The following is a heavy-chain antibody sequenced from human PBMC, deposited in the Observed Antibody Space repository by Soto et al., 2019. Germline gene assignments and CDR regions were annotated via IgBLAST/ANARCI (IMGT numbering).Heavy chain of an antibody. CDR1: GGTFSSYA. CDR2: IIPIFGTA. V-gene: IGHV1-69*13. J-gene: IGHJ4*02. D-gene: IGHD4-17*01. CDR3: ARDRTTVVTLDY. Sequence: GASVKVSCKASGGTFSSYAISWVRQAPGQGLEWMGGIIPIFGTANYAQKFQGRVTITADESTSTAYTELSSLRSEDTAVYYCARDRTTVVTLDYWGQGTLVTVSS.